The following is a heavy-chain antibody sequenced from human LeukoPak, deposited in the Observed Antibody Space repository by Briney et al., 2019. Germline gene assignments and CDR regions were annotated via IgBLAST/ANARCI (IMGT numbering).Heavy chain of an antibody. D-gene: IGHD3-10*01. V-gene: IGHV4-34*01. J-gene: IGHJ6*02. CDR2: INHSGST. CDR1: GGSFSGYY. Sequence: SETLSLTCAVYGGSFSGYYWSWIRQPPGKGLEWIGEINHSGSTNYNPSLKSRVTISVDTSKNQFSLKLSSVTAADTAMYYCARGHYYGSGSYRRPYYYYYFGMDVWGQGTTVTVSS. CDR3: ARGHYYGSGSYRRPYYYYYFGMDV.